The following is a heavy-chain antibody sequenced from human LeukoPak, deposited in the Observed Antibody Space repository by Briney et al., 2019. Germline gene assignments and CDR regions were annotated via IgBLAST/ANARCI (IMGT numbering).Heavy chain of an antibody. D-gene: IGHD3-10*01. V-gene: IGHV5-51*01. Sequence: GESLKISCKGFGYRFTNYWIGWVRQMPGKGLEWMGIIYPGDSDTKYSPSFQGQVTISADKSINTAYLQWSSLKASDTAMYYCVLAGSGSYYFDYWGQGILVTVSS. CDR2: IYPGDSDT. J-gene: IGHJ4*02. CDR1: GYRFTNYW. CDR3: VLAGSGSYYFDY.